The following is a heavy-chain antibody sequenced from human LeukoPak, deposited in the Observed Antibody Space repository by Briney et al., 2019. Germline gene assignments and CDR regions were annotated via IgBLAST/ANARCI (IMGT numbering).Heavy chain of an antibody. CDR1: GFTFSSYE. CDR2: ISSSGSTI. Sequence: GGSLRLSCAASGFTFSSYEMNWVRQAPGKGLEWVSYISSSGSTIYYADSVKGRFTISRDNAKNSLYLQMNSLRAEDTAVNYCARDSSGWYRFEYWGQGTLVTVSS. D-gene: IGHD6-19*01. V-gene: IGHV3-48*03. CDR3: ARDSSGWYRFEY. J-gene: IGHJ4*02.